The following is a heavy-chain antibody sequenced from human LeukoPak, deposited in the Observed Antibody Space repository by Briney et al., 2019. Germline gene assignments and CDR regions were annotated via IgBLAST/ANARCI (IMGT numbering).Heavy chain of an antibody. J-gene: IGHJ4*02. Sequence: SETLSLTCAVYGGSFSGYYWSWIRQPPGKGLEWIGEINHSGSANYNPSLKSRVTISVDTSKNQFSLKLSSVTAADTAVHYCARGGIAVAGPPFDYWGQGTLVTVSS. CDR1: GGSFSGYY. D-gene: IGHD6-19*01. CDR2: INHSGSA. V-gene: IGHV4-34*01. CDR3: ARGGIAVAGPPFDY.